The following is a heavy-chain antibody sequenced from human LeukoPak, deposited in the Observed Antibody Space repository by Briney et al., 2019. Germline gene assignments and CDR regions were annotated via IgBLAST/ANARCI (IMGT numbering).Heavy chain of an antibody. CDR2: INPNSGGT. V-gene: IGHV1-2*02. D-gene: IGHD3-22*01. Sequence: ASVKASCKASGYTFTGYYMHWVRQAPGQGLEWMGWINPNSGGTNYAQKFQGRVTMTRDTSISTAYMELSRLRSDDTAVYYCARDSAYYYDSSGYYQYNWFDPWGQGTLVTVSS. CDR3: ARDSAYYYDSSGYYQYNWFDP. J-gene: IGHJ5*02. CDR1: GYTFTGYY.